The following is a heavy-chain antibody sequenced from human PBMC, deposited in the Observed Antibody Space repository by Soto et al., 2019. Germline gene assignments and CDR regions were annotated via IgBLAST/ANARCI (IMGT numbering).Heavy chain of an antibody. CDR3: ARGVHVDTAMVTGFDY. J-gene: IGHJ4*02. V-gene: IGHV1-2*04. CDR2: INPNSGGT. Sequence: QVQLVQSGAEVKKPGASVKVSCKASGYTFTGYYMHWVRQAPGQGLEWMGWINPNSGGTNYAQKFQGWVTMTRDTSISTAYMELGRLRSDDTAVYYCARGVHVDTAMVTGFDYWGQGTLVTVSS. CDR1: GYTFTGYY. D-gene: IGHD5-18*01.